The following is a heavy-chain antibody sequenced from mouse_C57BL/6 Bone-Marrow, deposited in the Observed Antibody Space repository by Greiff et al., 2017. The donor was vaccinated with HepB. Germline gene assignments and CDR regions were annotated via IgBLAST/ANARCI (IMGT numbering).Heavy chain of an antibody. CDR3: ARRYGSSWYFDV. V-gene: IGHV1-76*01. Sequence: QVQLQQSGAELVRPGASVKLSCKASGYTFTDYYINWVKQRPGQGLEWIARIYPGSGNTYYNEKFKGKATLTAEKSSSTAYMQLSSLTSEDSAVYFCARRYGSSWYFDVWGTGTTVTVSS. J-gene: IGHJ1*03. D-gene: IGHD1-1*01. CDR1: GYTFTDYY. CDR2: IYPGSGNT.